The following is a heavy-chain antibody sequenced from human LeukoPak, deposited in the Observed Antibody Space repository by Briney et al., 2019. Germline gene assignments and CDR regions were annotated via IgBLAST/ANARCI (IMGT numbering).Heavy chain of an antibody. Sequence: PSETLSLTCTVSDGSMRGYYWSWIRQPPGKGLDWIGYIYYSGSTNYNPSLKRRVTISEDRSMNQFSLKLSSVTAADTAVYYCARHKSDYGDYHAHRGQGTLVTVSS. CDR3: ARHKSDYGDYHAH. V-gene: IGHV4-59*08. CDR1: DGSMRGYY. J-gene: IGHJ4*02. CDR2: IYYSGST. D-gene: IGHD4-17*01.